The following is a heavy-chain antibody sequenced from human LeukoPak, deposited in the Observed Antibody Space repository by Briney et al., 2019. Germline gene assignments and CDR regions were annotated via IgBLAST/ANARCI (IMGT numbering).Heavy chain of an antibody. D-gene: IGHD3-22*01. J-gene: IGHJ4*02. CDR2: IYYSGRT. Sequence: PSETLSLTCNVSGGSINSYYWGWFRQPPGKRLESIGYIYYSGRTTYNPSLKSRVTISVDTSTNQISLQLTSVTAADMAVYFCARGTTKGYYYDSSGYYTKWGQGTLVTVSS. CDR1: GGSINSYY. V-gene: IGHV4-59*12. CDR3: ARGTTKGYYYDSSGYYTK.